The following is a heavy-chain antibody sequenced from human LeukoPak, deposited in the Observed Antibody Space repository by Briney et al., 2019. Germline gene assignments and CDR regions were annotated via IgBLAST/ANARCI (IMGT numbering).Heavy chain of an antibody. CDR2: IYDSGST. V-gene: IGHV4-39*01. Sequence: SETLSLTPTDSGGSITRTRYSWGWIHQPPGKGLEWIGTIYDSGSTYYNPSLKSRVTISVDTSKNQFSLRLSSVTAADTAVYYCARVGFGGYSYGYVDFWGQGTLVTVSS. CDR1: GGSITRTRYS. J-gene: IGHJ4*02. D-gene: IGHD5-18*01. CDR3: ARVGFGGYSYGYVDF.